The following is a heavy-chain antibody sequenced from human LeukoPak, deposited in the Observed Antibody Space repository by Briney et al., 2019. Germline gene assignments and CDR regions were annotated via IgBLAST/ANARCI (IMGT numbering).Heavy chain of an antibody. D-gene: IGHD5/OR15-5a*01. V-gene: IGHV3-11*04. Sequence: PGGSLRLSCAASGFTFSDYYMSWIRQTPGKGLEWISSIGSSGYDINNADSVKGRFTISRDNAKNSLYLQMYSLRPEDTAVYYCARGASDLPLDYWGQGTLVIVSS. CDR3: ARGASDLPLDY. CDR1: GFTFSDYY. CDR2: IGSSGYDI. J-gene: IGHJ4*02.